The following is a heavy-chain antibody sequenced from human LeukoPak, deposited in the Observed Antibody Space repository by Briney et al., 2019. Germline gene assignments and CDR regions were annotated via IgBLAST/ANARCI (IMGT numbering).Heavy chain of an antibody. J-gene: IGHJ4*02. D-gene: IGHD1-26*01. CDR1: GFTLSSYE. Sequence: PGGSLRLSCAASGFTLSSYEMNWVRQAPGKGLEWISYISSSGSTIYYGDSVKGRFTISRDSAKNSLYLQMNSLRAEDTAVYYCAKGWDSGPHFGSWGQETLVTVSS. CDR3: AKGWDSGPHFGS. CDR2: ISSSGSTI. V-gene: IGHV3-48*03.